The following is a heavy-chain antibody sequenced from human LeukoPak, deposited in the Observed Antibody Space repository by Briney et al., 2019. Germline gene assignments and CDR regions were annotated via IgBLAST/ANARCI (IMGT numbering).Heavy chain of an antibody. CDR2: TYSDGST. D-gene: IGHD1-1*01. V-gene: IGHV3-53*01. CDR1: GFTVSRNY. CDR3: ARDGGSSTKEPTGVYYYYGMVV. J-gene: IGHJ6*02. Sequence: GGSLRLSCAASGFTVSRNYMSWVRQAPGKGLEWVSLTYSDGSTSYTESVKGRFTISRDNSKNTLSLQLNSLRAEDTAVYYCARDGGSSTKEPTGVYYYYGMVVWGQGTTVTVSS.